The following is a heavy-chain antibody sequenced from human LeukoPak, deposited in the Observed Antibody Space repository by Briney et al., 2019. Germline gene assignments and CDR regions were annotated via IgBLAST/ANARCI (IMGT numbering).Heavy chain of an antibody. CDR1: GDSVSSNNAA. CDR3: GRDGSSNWGSYDL. CDR2: TYYKSKWYN. J-gene: IGHJ2*01. D-gene: IGHD7-27*01. Sequence: SQTLSLTCAISGDSVSSNNAAWNWIRQSPSRGLEWLGRTYYKSKWYNDYALSVKSRITINPDTSKNQFSLQLNSVTPEDTAVYYCGRDGSSNWGSYDLWGRGTLVTVSS. V-gene: IGHV6-1*01.